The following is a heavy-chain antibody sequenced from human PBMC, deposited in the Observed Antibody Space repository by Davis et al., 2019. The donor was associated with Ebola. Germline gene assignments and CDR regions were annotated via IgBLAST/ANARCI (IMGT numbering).Heavy chain of an antibody. CDR1: GYTFTSYA. D-gene: IGHD6-13*01. V-gene: IGHV1-3*01. CDR2: INAGNGNT. CDR3: ARRYSSSWYSGGAFDY. Sequence: AASVKVSCKASGYTFTSYAMHWVRQAPGQRLEWMGWINAGNGNTKYSQKFQGRVTITRDTSASTAYMELSSLRSEDTAVYYCARRYSSSWYSGGAFDYWGQGTLVTVSS. J-gene: IGHJ4*02.